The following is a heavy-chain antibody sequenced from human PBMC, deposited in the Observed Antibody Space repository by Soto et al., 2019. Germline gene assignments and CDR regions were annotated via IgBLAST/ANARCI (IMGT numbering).Heavy chain of an antibody. Sequence: SETLSLTCTVSGGSISDYYWSWIRQPPGKGLEYIGYIYYTGSTNYNPSLKSRVSISLDTSKNQFSLKLTSVTAADTAMYFCAKIIILVPGASYGMDVWGQGTTVTVSX. CDR3: AKIIILVPGASYGMDV. CDR2: IYYTGST. CDR1: GGSISDYY. V-gene: IGHV4-59*01. D-gene: IGHD2-2*01. J-gene: IGHJ6*02.